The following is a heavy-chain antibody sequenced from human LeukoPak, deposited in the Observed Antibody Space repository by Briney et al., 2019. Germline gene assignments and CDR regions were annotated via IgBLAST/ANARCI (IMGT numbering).Heavy chain of an antibody. V-gene: IGHV4-4*02. D-gene: IGHD7-27*01. Sequence: SGTLSLTCAVSGDFFTTSHWWSWVRQPPGKGLEWIGEISEGGMTNYNPSLQRRVTISVDTSKNQLSLKLSSVTAADTAVYYCARERDNWGSAAYFDYWGQGTLVTVSS. CDR1: GDFFTTSHW. J-gene: IGHJ4*02. CDR2: ISEGGMT. CDR3: ARERDNWGSAAYFDY.